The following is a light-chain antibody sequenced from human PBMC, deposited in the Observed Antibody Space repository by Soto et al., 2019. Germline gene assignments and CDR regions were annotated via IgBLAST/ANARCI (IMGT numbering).Light chain of an antibody. J-gene: IGKJ2*01. Sequence: DIVMTQSPDSLAVSLGERATINCKSSQNILYSSNNNNYLAWYQQKPGQPPKLLIYWASTRGSGVPDRFSGGSGTDFTLTISSLQAEDVAVYYCQQYYDIPYTFGQGTRLEIK. CDR3: QQYYDIPYT. V-gene: IGKV4-1*01. CDR2: WAS. CDR1: QNILYSSNNNNY.